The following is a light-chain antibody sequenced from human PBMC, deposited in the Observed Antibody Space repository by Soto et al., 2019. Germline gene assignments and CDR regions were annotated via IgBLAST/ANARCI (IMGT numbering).Light chain of an antibody. CDR1: SSNIGSNA. Sequence: QSALTQPPSTSGTPGQRVTISCSGSSSNIGSNAVNWYQHLPGTAPKLLIYSNNQRPSGVPDRFSGSKSGTSASLAISGLQSEDEADYYCASWDDRVMGGVFGGGTKLTVL. J-gene: IGLJ2*01. CDR3: ASWDDRVMGGV. V-gene: IGLV1-44*01. CDR2: SNN.